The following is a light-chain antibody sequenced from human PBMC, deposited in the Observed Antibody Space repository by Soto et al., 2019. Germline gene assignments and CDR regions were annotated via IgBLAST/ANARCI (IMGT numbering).Light chain of an antibody. J-gene: IGKJ1*01. CDR3: HQTAIRTPT. CDR2: AAS. V-gene: IGKV1-27*01. Sequence: DMNMTQSPSALSASVRDRVTITCRASQAMSNYLAWYQQKPGKVPKLLIYAASSLQSGVPSRFNGSGSGTDFTLTIRRPQAEDLASYYSHQTAIRTPTSGHGTMVEIK. CDR1: QAMSNY.